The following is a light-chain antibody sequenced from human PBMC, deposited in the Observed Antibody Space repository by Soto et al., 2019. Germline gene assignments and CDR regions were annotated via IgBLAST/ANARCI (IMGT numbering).Light chain of an antibody. CDR3: MQATQYRPYT. V-gene: IGKV2-24*01. CDR1: QSLVHSDGRTY. CDR2: QVS. J-gene: IGKJ2*01. Sequence: DIVLTQTPLSSPVTLGQPASISCRSSQSLVHSDGRTYLSWFHQRPGQPPRLLIHQVSNRLSGVPDRFSGSGAGIDVTLKISRVEAEDVGIYFCMQATQYRPYTFGQGTKLEI.